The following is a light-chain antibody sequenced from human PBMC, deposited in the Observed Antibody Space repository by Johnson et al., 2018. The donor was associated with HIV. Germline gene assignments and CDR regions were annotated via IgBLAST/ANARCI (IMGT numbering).Light chain of an antibody. CDR2: EST. J-gene: IGLJ1*01. V-gene: IGLV1-51*02. CDR1: SSNIGNNY. CDR3: GTWDSSLRAGSYV. Sequence: QSVLTQPPSVSAAPGQKVTISCSGSSSNIGNNYVSWYQQLPGTAPKLLIYESTNRPSGIPDRFSGSKSGTSATLGITGLQTGDEADYYCGTWDSSLRAGSYVFGTGTKVTGL.